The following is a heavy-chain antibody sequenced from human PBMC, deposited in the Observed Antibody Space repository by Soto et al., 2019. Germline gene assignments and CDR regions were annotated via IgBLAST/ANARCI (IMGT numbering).Heavy chain of an antibody. Sequence: PSETLSLTCTVSGGSISSYYWSWIRQPPGKGLEWIGYIYYSGSTNYNPSLKSRVTISVDASKNQFSLKLSSVTAADTAVYYCARHSEYSYEAFYYYYMDVWGKGTTVTVS. D-gene: IGHD5-18*01. CDR2: IYYSGST. CDR1: GGSISSYY. CDR3: ARHSEYSYEAFYYYYMDV. J-gene: IGHJ6*03. V-gene: IGHV4-59*08.